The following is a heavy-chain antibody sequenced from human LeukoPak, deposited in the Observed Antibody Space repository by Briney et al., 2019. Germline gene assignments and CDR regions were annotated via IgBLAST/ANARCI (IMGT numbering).Heavy chain of an antibody. Sequence: ASVKLSCKASEYIFTKYVVHWVRQAPGQRPEWMGWIKAGNGDTKYSQNFQDRLAITRDTSASTVYMELSSLTSEDTALYYCARDDCGDTCYPGGYWGQGTLVTVSS. CDR1: EYIFTKYV. V-gene: IGHV1-3*01. CDR3: ARDDCGDTCYPGGY. CDR2: IKAGNGDT. J-gene: IGHJ4*02. D-gene: IGHD2-21*01.